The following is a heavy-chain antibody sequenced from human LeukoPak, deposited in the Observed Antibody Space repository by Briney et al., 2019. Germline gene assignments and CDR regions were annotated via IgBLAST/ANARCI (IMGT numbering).Heavy chain of an antibody. CDR3: AKASSGTYPGGAFDI. CDR2: ISWNSGSV. CDR1: GFTFDDYA. V-gene: IGHV3-9*01. J-gene: IGHJ3*02. D-gene: IGHD1-26*01. Sequence: GGSLRLSCAASGFTFDDYAMHWVRQAPGKGLEWVSGISWNSGSVGYADSVKGRFTISRDNAKNSLYLQMNSLRAEDTALYYCAKASSGTYPGGAFDIWGQGTMVTVSS.